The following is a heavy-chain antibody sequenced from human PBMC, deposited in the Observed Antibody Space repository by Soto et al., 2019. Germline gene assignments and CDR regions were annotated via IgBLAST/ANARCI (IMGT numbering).Heavy chain of an antibody. CDR2: ISSGSSTI. D-gene: IGHD6-25*01. V-gene: IGHV3-11*01. CDR3: ATSSGALAASFPYYFDY. J-gene: IGHJ4*02. Sequence: VVSLILCCAAAGGRCIYYGMTWIRQDPGKGLEWVSYISSGSSTIYYAHSVKGRFTISRDNAKNSLYLQMNSLRAEDTAVYYCATSSGALAASFPYYFDYWGQGTLVTVSS. CDR1: GGRCIYYG.